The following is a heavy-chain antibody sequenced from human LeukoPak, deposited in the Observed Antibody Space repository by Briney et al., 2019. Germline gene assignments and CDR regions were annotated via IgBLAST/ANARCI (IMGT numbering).Heavy chain of an antibody. CDR2: IYHSGST. Sequence: SETLSLTCAVSGYSISSGYYWGWIRQPPGKGLEWIGSIYHSGSTYYNPSLKSRVTISVDTSKNQFSLKLSSVTAADTAVYYCARHHIALWFGEFQYNWFDPWGQGTLVTVSS. V-gene: IGHV4-38-2*01. J-gene: IGHJ5*02. CDR1: GYSISSGYY. D-gene: IGHD3-10*01. CDR3: ARHHIALWFGEFQYNWFDP.